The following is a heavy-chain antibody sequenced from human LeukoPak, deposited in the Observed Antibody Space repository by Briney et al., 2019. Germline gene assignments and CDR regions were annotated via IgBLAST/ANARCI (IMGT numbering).Heavy chain of an antibody. Sequence: ASVKVSCKASGYTFTGYYMHWVRQARGQGLEWMGRINPNSGGTNYAQKFQGRVTMTEDTSTDTAYMELSSLRSEDTAVYYCARVLERRLDYYYGMDVWGQGTTVTVSS. J-gene: IGHJ6*02. CDR1: GYTFTGYY. V-gene: IGHV1-2*06. D-gene: IGHD1-1*01. CDR3: ARVLERRLDYYYGMDV. CDR2: INPNSGGT.